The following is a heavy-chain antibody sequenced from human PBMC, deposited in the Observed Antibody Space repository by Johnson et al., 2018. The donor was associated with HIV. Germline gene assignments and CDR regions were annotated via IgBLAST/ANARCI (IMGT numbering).Heavy chain of an antibody. CDR1: GFTFSRYA. CDR3: ARESDGSQAIDAFDI. CDR2: ISYHGTNK. J-gene: IGHJ3*02. D-gene: IGHD2-21*01. Sequence: QVQLVESGGGVVQPGRSLRLSCAASGFTFSRYAMHWVRQAPGKGLEWVAVISYHGTNKYYADSVKGRFTISRDKSKNTLYLQLNSLRAEDTAVYHCARESDGSQAIDAFDIWGQGTMVTVSS. V-gene: IGHV3-30-3*01.